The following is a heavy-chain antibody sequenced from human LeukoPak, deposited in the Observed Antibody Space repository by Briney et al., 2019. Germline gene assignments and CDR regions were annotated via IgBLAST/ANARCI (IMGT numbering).Heavy chain of an antibody. Sequence: GGSLRLSCAASGFTFSTYGMHWVRQAPGKGLEWVAVISYDGTNKYYTDSVKGRFTISRDNSKNTLYLQMNSLRPEDTAVYYCAKDSLAGYLRGYFDDWGQGTLVTVSS. CDR1: GFTFSTYG. D-gene: IGHD3-9*01. J-gene: IGHJ4*02. CDR3: AKDSLAGYLRGYFDD. CDR2: ISYDGTNK. V-gene: IGHV3-30*18.